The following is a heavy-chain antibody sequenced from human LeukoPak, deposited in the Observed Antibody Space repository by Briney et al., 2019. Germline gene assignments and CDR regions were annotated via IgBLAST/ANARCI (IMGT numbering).Heavy chain of an antibody. Sequence: ASVKVSCKASGYTFTIHHIQWVRQAPGQGLEWIGWINTNSGGTTYSQKFQGRITMTRDPSITTAYMELSSLRSDDTAVYYCARDYSTSSWDNWGQGTLVTASS. CDR3: ARDYSTSSWDN. V-gene: IGHV1-2*02. CDR2: INTNSGGT. J-gene: IGHJ4*02. D-gene: IGHD6-13*01. CDR1: GYTFTIHH.